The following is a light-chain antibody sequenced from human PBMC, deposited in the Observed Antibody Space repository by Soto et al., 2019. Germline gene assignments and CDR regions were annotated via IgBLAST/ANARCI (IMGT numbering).Light chain of an antibody. CDR3: QSFDRSLSGWV. V-gene: IGLV1-40*01. J-gene: IGLJ3*02. CDR1: SSNIGAGYD. Sequence: QSVLTQPPSVSGAPGQRVTISCTGSSSNIGAGYDVQWYQQLPGTAPKLLISNNNNRPSGVPDRFSGSKSDTSASLAITGIKAEDEADYYCQSFDRSLSGWVLGGWTKVTVL. CDR2: NNN.